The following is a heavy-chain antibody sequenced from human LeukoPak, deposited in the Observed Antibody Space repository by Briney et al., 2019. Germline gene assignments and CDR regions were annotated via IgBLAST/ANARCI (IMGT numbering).Heavy chain of an antibody. Sequence: PSETLSLTCTVSGGSISSSGYYWGWIRQPPGKGLEWIASIYYSGSTYYNPSLKSRVTISVDTSKNQLSLKLSSLTAADTAVYYCARQRGPRSSSSPLRYWGQGTLVTVSS. CDR1: GGSISSSGYY. D-gene: IGHD6-13*01. CDR3: ARQRGPRSSSSPLRY. V-gene: IGHV4-39*01. CDR2: IYYSGST. J-gene: IGHJ4*02.